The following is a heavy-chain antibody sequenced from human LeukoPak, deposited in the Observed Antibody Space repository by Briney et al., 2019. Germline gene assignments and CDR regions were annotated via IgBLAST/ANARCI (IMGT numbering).Heavy chain of an antibody. V-gene: IGHV1-8*01. CDR2: MNPNSGNT. CDR3: ARLQESRWYYYDSSGATEAFDI. D-gene: IGHD3-22*01. J-gene: IGHJ3*02. CDR1: GYTFTSYD. Sequence: ASVKVSCKASGYTFTSYDINWVRQATGQGLEWMGWMNPNSGNTGYAQKFQGRVTMTRNTSISTAYMELSSLRSEDTAVYYCARLQESRWYYYDSSGATEAFDIWGQGTMVTVSS.